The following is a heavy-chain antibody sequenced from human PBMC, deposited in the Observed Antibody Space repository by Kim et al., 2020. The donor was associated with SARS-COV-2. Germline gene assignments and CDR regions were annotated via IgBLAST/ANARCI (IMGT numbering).Heavy chain of an antibody. V-gene: IGHV1-46*01. D-gene: IGHD6-13*01. Sequence: ASVKVSCKASGYTFTSYYMHWVRQAPGQGLEWMGIINPSGGSTSYAQKFQGRVTMTRDTSTSTVYMELSSLRSEDTAVYYCARDKGAYSSSWDYYFDYWGQGTLVTVSS. J-gene: IGHJ4*02. CDR1: GYTFTSYY. CDR2: INPSGGST. CDR3: ARDKGAYSSSWDYYFDY.